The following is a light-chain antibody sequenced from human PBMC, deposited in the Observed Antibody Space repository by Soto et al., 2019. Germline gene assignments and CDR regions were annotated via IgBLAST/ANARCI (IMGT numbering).Light chain of an antibody. CDR2: DVS. CDR3: NSYTTSSTLL. V-gene: IGLV2-14*03. Sequence: QSVLTQPASVSGSPEQSITISCTGTSSDIGGSKYVSWYQQYPGKAPRLIIYDVSDRPSGVSTRFSGSKSGNTASLTISGLEADDEADYYCNSYTTSSTLLFGTGTKVTVL. CDR1: SSDIGGSKY. J-gene: IGLJ1*01.